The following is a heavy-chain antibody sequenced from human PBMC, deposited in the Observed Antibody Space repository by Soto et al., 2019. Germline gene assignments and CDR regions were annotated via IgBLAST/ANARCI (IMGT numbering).Heavy chain of an antibody. J-gene: IGHJ6*02. CDR1: GYRFETYG. CDR3: ARGHGVIRGALDV. V-gene: IGHV1-18*01. CDR2: ISAYSVDT. Sequence: QVQLVQSGAEVKKPGASVKVSCKASGYRFETYGMTWVRQAPGQGLEWMGWISAYSVDTYSTQKFQDRVTMTTDTSTGTAYMELRGLRSDDTAVYYCARGHGVIRGALDVWGQGTTVTVSS. D-gene: IGHD3-3*01.